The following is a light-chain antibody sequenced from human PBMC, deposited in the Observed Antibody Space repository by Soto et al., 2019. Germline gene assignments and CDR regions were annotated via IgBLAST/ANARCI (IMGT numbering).Light chain of an antibody. Sequence: QSALTQAACVSGSPGQSISISCIGTSSDVGGYNYVSWYQQHPGKAPKLMIYDVSNRPSGVSNRFSGSKSGNTASLTISGLQAEDEADYYCSSYTSSSTLEVFGTGTKVTVL. CDR2: DVS. J-gene: IGLJ1*01. CDR1: SSDVGGYNY. V-gene: IGLV2-14*01. CDR3: SSYTSSSTLEV.